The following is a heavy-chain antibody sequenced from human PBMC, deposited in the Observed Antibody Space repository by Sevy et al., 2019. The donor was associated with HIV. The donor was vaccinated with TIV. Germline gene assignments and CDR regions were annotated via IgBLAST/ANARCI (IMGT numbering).Heavy chain of an antibody. Sequence: SETLSLTCTVSGGSISSYYWSWIRQPAGKGLEWIGRIYTSGSTNYNPCLKSRVTMSVDPSKNQFSLKLSSVTAADTAVYYCARGDSSGWYDYFDYWGQGTLVTVSS. CDR1: GGSISSYY. D-gene: IGHD6-19*01. V-gene: IGHV4-4*07. CDR2: IYTSGST. J-gene: IGHJ4*02. CDR3: ARGDSSGWYDYFDY.